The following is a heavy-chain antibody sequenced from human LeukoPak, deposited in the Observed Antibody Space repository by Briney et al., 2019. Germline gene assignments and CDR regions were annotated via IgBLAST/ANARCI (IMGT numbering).Heavy chain of an antibody. CDR1: GFTFSSYA. CDR3: ARSGWYDDFDY. J-gene: IGHJ4*02. D-gene: IGHD6-19*01. Sequence: GGSLRLSCAASGFTFSSYAMSWVRQAPGKGLEWISYLSRSTTIIYYADSVKGRFTISRDNAKSSLYLQMNSLRAEDTAMYYCARSGWYDDFDYLGKGTLVTVSS. CDR2: LSRSTTII. V-gene: IGHV3-48*01.